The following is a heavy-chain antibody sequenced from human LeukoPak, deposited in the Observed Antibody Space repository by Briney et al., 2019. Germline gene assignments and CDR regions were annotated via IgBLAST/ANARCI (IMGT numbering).Heavy chain of an antibody. CDR3: ALFDCDSSGYYYEWDY. CDR1: GGSFSGYY. J-gene: IGHJ4*02. V-gene: IGHV4-34*01. D-gene: IGHD3-22*01. Sequence: SETLSLTCAVYGGSFSGYYWSWIRQPPGKGLEWIGEINHSGSTNYNPSLRSRVTISVDTSKNQFSLKLSSVTAADTAVYYCALFDCDSSGYYYEWDYWGQGTLVTVSS. CDR2: INHSGST.